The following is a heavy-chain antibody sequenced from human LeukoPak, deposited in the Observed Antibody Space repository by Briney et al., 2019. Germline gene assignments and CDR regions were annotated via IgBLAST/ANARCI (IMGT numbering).Heavy chain of an antibody. CDR2: AYYRSKWYI. D-gene: IGHD3-10*01. Sequence: SQTLSLTCAISGDSFSGSPAVWNWLRQSPSRGLEWLGRAYYRSKWYIDYAESVKRRIPITPDTSKNQFSLQLNSVTPEDTAVYYCARGAVRGGTNFDYWGQGTLVTVSS. CDR3: ARGAVRGGTNFDY. J-gene: IGHJ4*02. CDR1: GDSFSGSPAV. V-gene: IGHV6-1*01.